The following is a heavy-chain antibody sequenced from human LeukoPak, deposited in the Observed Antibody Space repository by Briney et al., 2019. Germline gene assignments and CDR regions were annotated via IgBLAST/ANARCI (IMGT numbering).Heavy chain of an antibody. CDR2: IYSSGST. J-gene: IGHJ4*02. D-gene: IGHD3-10*01. Sequence: SETLSLTCTVSGGSISSYYWSWIRQPPGKGLEWIAFIYSSGSTNYNPSLKSRVTISVDTSKNQFSLKLSAVAAADTAVYYCARHSGLLYFDYWGQGNLVTVSS. V-gene: IGHV4-59*08. CDR1: GGSISSYY. CDR3: ARHSGLLYFDY.